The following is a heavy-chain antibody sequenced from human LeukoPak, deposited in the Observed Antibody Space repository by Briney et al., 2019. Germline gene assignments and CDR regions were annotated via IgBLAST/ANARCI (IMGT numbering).Heavy chain of an antibody. D-gene: IGHD2-15*01. V-gene: IGHV4-34*01. Sequence: PSETLSLTCAVYGGSFSGYYWSWIRQPPGKGLEWIGEINHSGSTNYNPSLKSRVTISVDTSKNQFSRKLSSVTAADTAVYYCARESPAYCSGGSCYRNDYWGQGTLVTVSS. CDR1: GGSFSGYY. CDR3: ARESPAYCSGGSCYRNDY. CDR2: INHSGST. J-gene: IGHJ4*02.